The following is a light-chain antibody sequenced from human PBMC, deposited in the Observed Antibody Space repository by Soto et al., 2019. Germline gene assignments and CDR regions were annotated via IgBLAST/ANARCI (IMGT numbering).Light chain of an antibody. Sequence: EIVMTKSPATLSVSPGERATLSCRASQSVSSYLAWYQQKPGQAPRLLIYGASTRATGISARFSGSGSGTELTLTISSLQSEDFAVYYCQQYSNWPPGTFGQGTKVEIK. V-gene: IGKV3-15*01. CDR2: GAS. J-gene: IGKJ1*01. CDR3: QQYSNWPPGT. CDR1: QSVSSY.